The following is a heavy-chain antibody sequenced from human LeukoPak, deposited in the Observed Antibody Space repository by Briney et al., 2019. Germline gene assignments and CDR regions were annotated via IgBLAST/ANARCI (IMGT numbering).Heavy chain of an antibody. D-gene: IGHD6-6*01. CDR2: IYTGGGT. J-gene: IGHJ4*02. CDR3: ARLTRLSTSPDRYYLDY. CDR1: GDSFSSYY. V-gene: IGHV4-4*09. Sequence: SETLSLSCTVSGDSFSSYYRSWIRQPPGKGLEWIGYIYTGGGTNYIPSLKGRGTISIDTSKNQFSLKLSSVTAADSAVYYCARLTRLSTSPDRYYLDYWGQGNLVTVSS.